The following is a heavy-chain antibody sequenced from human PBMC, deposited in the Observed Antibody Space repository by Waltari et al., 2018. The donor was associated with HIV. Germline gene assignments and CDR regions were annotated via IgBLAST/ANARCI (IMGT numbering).Heavy chain of an antibody. CDR1: GLWFGGCW. CDR2: IKEDGGER. CDR3: ARGAGSV. Sequence: LEEAGVGEAQHGESLRMSWEASGLWFGGCWMSWVRQVSGKGLEWVDDIKEDGGERNVVDSVKGRFTVSRDNAKNLLILKMDNLKMEDSGIYYCARGAGSVWGQGTLVTVSS. J-gene: IGHJ4*02. V-gene: IGHV3-7*01.